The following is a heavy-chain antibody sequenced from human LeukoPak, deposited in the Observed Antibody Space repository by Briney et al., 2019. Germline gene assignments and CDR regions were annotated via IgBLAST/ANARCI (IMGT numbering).Heavy chain of an antibody. V-gene: IGHV1-2*02. J-gene: IGHJ4*02. Sequence: ASVKVSCKASGYTFTAYYLHWVRQAPGQGFEWLGWINTNMGATNYAQKFQGRVTMTRDTSISTAYMELSRLRSDDTAVYYCARGFTYSSGWYGDYWGQGVPVIVSS. CDR1: GYTFTAYY. D-gene: IGHD6-13*01. CDR2: INTNMGAT. CDR3: ARGFTYSSGWYGDY.